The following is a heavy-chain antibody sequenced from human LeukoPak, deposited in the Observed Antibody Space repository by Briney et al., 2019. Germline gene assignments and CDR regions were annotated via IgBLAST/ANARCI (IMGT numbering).Heavy chain of an antibody. V-gene: IGHV3-30*02. D-gene: IGHD3-10*02. Sequence: GGSLRLSCAASGFTLSSYGIHWVRQAPGKGLEWVAFTRDEGSSKYYADSVKGRFTISRDNSKNTLYLQMNSLSAEDTALYYCAKDFGAVRGFLDYWGQGTLVTVSS. CDR2: TRDEGSSK. CDR3: AKDFGAVRGFLDY. CDR1: GFTLSSYG. J-gene: IGHJ4*02.